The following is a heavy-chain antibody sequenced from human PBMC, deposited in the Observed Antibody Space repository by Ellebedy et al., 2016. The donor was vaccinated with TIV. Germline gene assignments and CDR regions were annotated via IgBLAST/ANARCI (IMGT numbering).Heavy chain of an antibody. V-gene: IGHV4-59*08. Sequence: MPGGSLRLSCTVSGGSISPYFWNWIRQPPGKGLEWIGYIHFSGSPHYNPSVKIRVTVSVDTSKNQFSLTMNSVTAADTAVYYCARRMAAADIGGFDFWGQGTMVNVSS. J-gene: IGHJ3*01. CDR1: GGSISPYF. D-gene: IGHD6-13*01. CDR2: IHFSGSP. CDR3: ARRMAAADIGGFDF.